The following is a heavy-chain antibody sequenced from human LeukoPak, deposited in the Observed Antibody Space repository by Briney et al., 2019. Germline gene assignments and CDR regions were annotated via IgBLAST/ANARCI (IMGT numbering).Heavy chain of an antibody. J-gene: IGHJ4*01. D-gene: IGHD3-16*01. CDR2: IWYDGSNK. Sequence: GRSLTLSCAASGFTVSSNGMHWVRQAPGKGLEWVAVIWYDGSNKNYEDSVKGRFTISRDNSKNTPYLQMNSLRAEDTAVYYCARGEIMFDHWGHGTLVTVSS. V-gene: IGHV3-33*01. CDR1: GFTVSSNG. CDR3: ARGEIMFDH.